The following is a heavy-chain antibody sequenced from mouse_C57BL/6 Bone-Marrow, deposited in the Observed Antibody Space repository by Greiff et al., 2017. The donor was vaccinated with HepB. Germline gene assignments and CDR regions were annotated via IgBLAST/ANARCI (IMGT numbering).Heavy chain of an antibody. D-gene: IGHD2-5*01. CDR3: AREGAYYSNSHFDY. V-gene: IGHV3-6*01. CDR2: ISYDGSN. J-gene: IGHJ2*01. Sequence: EVQLQESGPGLVKPSQSLSLTCSVTGYSITSGYYWNWIRQFPGNKLEWMGYISYDGSNNYNPSLKNRISITRDTSKNQFFLKLNSVTTEDTATYYCAREGAYYSNSHFDYWGQGTTLTVSS. CDR1: GYSITSGYY.